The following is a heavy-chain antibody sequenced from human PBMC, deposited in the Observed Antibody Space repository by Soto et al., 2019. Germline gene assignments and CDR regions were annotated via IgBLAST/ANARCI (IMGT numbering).Heavy chain of an antibody. CDR3: ARVWDYSSGWYSDYYGMDV. D-gene: IGHD6-19*01. V-gene: IGHV1-8*01. Sequence: QVQLVQSGAEVKKPGASVKVSCQASGYTFTSYDINWVRQATGQGLEWMGWMNPNNTNTGYAQKFQGRLTMTRNTAMGTAYMELSSLTSEDTAVYYCARVWDYSSGWYSDYYGMDVWGQGTTVTVSS. CDR2: MNPNNTNT. CDR1: GYTFTSYD. J-gene: IGHJ6*02.